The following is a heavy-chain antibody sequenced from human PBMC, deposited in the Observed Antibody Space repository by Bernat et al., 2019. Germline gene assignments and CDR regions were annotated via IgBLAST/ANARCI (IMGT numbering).Heavy chain of an antibody. V-gene: IGHV3-30*18. CDR3: AKDLEEAVDCEN. CDR1: GFTFSSYG. J-gene: IGHJ4*02. CDR2: ISYDGSNK. Sequence: QAQLVESGGGVVQPGRSLRLSCAASGFTFSSYGMHWVRQAPGKGLEWVAVISYDGSNKYYADSVKGRFTSSRDNSKNTLYLQMNSLRAEDTAVYYSAKDLEEAVDCENWGQGTLVTVSS. D-gene: IGHD6-19*01.